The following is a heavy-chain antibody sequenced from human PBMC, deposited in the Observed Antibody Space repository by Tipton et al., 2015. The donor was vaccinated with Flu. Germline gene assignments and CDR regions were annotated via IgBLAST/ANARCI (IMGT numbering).Heavy chain of an antibody. CDR1: GFRFSDYY. CDR2: ISGSDNII. J-gene: IGHJ4*02. Sequence: GSLRLSCAASGFRFSDYYMSWIRQAPGKGLEWVSHISGSDNIINYADSVKGRFTISRDNSKNTLDLQMNSLRAEDTAVYYCAKDWTRVLTYWGQGTLVTVSS. D-gene: IGHD3-10*01. V-gene: IGHV3-11*04. CDR3: AKDWTRVLTY.